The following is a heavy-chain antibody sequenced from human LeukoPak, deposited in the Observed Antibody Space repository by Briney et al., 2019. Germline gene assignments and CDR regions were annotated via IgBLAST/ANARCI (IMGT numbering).Heavy chain of an antibody. Sequence: GGSLKLSCAASGFTLSVSAMHWVRQASGKGLEGVGRIRSKAKSYAKAYAESVKGRFTISRDDSKNTEYLQMNSLKTEDTAVYYCTRRETDYYDSSGYYYYFDYWGQGTLVTVSS. CDR2: IRSKAKSYAK. D-gene: IGHD3-22*01. J-gene: IGHJ4*02. CDR1: GFTLSVSA. V-gene: IGHV3-73*01. CDR3: TRRETDYYDSSGYYYYFDY.